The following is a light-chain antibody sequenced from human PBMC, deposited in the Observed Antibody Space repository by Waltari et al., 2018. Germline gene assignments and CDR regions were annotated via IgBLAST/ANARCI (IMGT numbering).Light chain of an antibody. CDR3: QQYNSWPLT. V-gene: IGKV3-15*01. J-gene: IGKJ4*01. CDR1: QSVSNN. Sequence: EIVMTQSPATLSVYPGERATLSCRASQSVSNNLAWLQHKPGQAPRLLIYGASTRAAGIPARFSGSGSGADSTLTISSLQSEDFALYYCQQYNSWPLTFGGGTKVEIK. CDR2: GAS.